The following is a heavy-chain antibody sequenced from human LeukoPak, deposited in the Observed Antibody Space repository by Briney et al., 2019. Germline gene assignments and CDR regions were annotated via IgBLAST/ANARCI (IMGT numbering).Heavy chain of an antibody. CDR2: ISYDGNNK. CDR1: GFTFSNFP. CDR3: AKETHYYDSSGYSPRGAFDI. J-gene: IGHJ3*02. D-gene: IGHD3-22*01. Sequence: GGSLRLSCAASGFTFSNFPMHWVRQAPGKGLEWVAVISYDGNNKYYADSVKGRFTISRDNSKNTLYLQMNSLRAEDTAVYYCAKETHYYDSSGYSPRGAFDIWGQGTMVTVSS. V-gene: IGHV3-30-3*01.